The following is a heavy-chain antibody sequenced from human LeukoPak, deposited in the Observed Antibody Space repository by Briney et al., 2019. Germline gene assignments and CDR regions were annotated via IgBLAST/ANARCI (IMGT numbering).Heavy chain of an antibody. CDR1: GFTFSSYA. V-gene: IGHV3-23*01. CDR2: ISGSGGST. D-gene: IGHD3-10*01. J-gene: IGHJ6*03. CDR3: ARGAMVRGFYYYYYMDV. Sequence: GGSLRLSCAASGFTFSSYAMSWVRQGQGKGLEWVSAISGSGGSTYYADSVKGRFTISRDNSKNTLYLQMNSLRAEDTAVYYCARGAMVRGFYYYYYMDVWGKGTTVTVSS.